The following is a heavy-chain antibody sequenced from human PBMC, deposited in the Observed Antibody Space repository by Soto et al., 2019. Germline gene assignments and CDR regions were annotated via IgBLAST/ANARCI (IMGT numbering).Heavy chain of an antibody. J-gene: IGHJ5*02. CDR3: ARARPPPAAGTQNWFDP. CDR1: GYTFTSYA. Sequence: QVQLVQSGSELKKPGASVKVSCKASGYTFTSYAMNWVRQAPGQGLEWMGWINTNTGHPTYAKGFTGRFVFSLDTSXSTXYLQICSLKAEDTAVYDCARARPPPAAGTQNWFDPWGQGTLVTVSS. CDR2: INTNTGHP. D-gene: IGHD6-13*01. V-gene: IGHV7-4-1*01.